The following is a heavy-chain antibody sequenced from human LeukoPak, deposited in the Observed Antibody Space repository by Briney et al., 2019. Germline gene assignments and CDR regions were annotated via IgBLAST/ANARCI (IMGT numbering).Heavy chain of an antibody. CDR1: GGSIRSYY. Sequence: SETLSLTCTVSGGSIRSYYWSWIRQPPGKGLEWIGPNYYSGSTNYNPSLKSRVTISVDTSKNQFSLKLSSVTAADTAVYYCARPHYCSGDSCYHFDPWGRGTLVTVSS. CDR2: NYYSGST. CDR3: ARPHYCSGDSCYHFDP. J-gene: IGHJ5*02. V-gene: IGHV4-59*01. D-gene: IGHD2-15*01.